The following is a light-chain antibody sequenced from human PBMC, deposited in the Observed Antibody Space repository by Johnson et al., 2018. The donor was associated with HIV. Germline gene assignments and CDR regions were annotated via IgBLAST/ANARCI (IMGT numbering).Light chain of an antibody. CDR2: DNN. V-gene: IGLV1-51*01. CDR3: GTWDSSLGKG. J-gene: IGLJ1*01. Sequence: QSVLTQPPSVSAAPGQKVTISCSGSSSNIGNNYVSWYQQLPGTAPKLLIYDNNKRPSGIPDRFSGSKSGTSATLGITGLQTGDEADYYCGTWDSSLGKGFGTGTKVTVL. CDR1: SSNIGNNY.